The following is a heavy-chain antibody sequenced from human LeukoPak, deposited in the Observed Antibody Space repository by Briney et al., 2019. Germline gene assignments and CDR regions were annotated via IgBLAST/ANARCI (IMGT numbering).Heavy chain of an antibody. V-gene: IGHV3-48*01. CDR1: GFTFSSYS. D-gene: IGHD4-11*01. CDR2: ISSSSSTI. CDR3: ANEYSKGDV. Sequence: GGSLRLSCAASGFTFSSYSMNWVRQAPGKGLEWVSYISSSSSTIYYADSVKGRFTISRDNSKNTLYLQMNSLRAEDAAVYYCANEYSKGDVWGQGTMVTVSS. J-gene: IGHJ3*01.